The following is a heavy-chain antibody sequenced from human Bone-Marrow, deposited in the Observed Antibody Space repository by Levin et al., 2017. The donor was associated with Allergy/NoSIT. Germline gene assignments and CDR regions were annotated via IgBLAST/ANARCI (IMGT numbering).Heavy chain of an antibody. J-gene: IGHJ6*03. CDR2: ISGSGGST. CDR1: GFTFSSYA. Sequence: GESLKISCAASGFTFSSYAMSWVRQAPGKGLEWVSAISGSGGSTYYADSVKGRFTISRDNSKNTLYLQMNSLRAEDTAVYYCAKDRKGVTIFGVVIHQWYMDGWGKGTTVTVSS. CDR3: AKDRKGVTIFGVVIHQWYMDG. D-gene: IGHD3-3*01. V-gene: IGHV3-23*01.